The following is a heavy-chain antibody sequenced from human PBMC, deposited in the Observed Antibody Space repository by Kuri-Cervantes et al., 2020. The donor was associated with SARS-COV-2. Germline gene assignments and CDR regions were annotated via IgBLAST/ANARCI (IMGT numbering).Heavy chain of an antibody. CDR2: IYHSGST. D-gene: IGHD3-10*01. V-gene: IGHV4-38-2*01. CDR3: ARGCITMVRGVHKGYYYYMDV. J-gene: IGHJ6*03. Sequence: GSLRLSCAVSGYSISSGYYWGWIRQPPGKGLEWIGSIYHSGSTYYNPSLKSRVTISVDTSKNQFSLKLSSVTAADTAVYYCARGCITMVRGVHKGYYYYMDVWGKGTTVTVSS. CDR1: GYSISSGYY.